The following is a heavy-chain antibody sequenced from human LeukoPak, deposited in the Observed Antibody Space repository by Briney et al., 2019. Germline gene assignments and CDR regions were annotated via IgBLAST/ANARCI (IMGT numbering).Heavy chain of an antibody. J-gene: IGHJ5*02. V-gene: IGHV4-61*02. D-gene: IGHD6-6*01. Sequence: NPSQTLSLTCSLSGDSISHGTHYWSWIRQSAGQGLEWIGRVYITGVTNYNPSLKTRVTISVDPSLNQFSLNLTSVTPADTAVYYCAREFLASRRNWVDPWGQGTLVTVSS. CDR3: AREFLASRRNWVDP. CDR2: VYITGVT. CDR1: GDSISHGTHY.